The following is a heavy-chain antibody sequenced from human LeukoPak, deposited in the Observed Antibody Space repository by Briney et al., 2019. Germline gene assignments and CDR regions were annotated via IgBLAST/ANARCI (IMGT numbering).Heavy chain of an antibody. CDR1: GGSISSGGYY. CDR3: ARNYGDYTGYAFDI. V-gene: IGHV4-31*03. Sequence: PSETLSLTCTVSGGSISSGGYYWSWIRQHPGNGLEWIGYIYYSGSTYYNPSPKSRVTISVDTSKNQFSLKLSSVTAADTAVYYCARNYGDYTGYAFDIWGQGTMVTVSS. J-gene: IGHJ3*02. D-gene: IGHD4-17*01. CDR2: IYYSGST.